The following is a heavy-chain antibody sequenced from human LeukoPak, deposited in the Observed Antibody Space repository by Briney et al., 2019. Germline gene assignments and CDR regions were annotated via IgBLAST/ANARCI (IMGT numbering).Heavy chain of an antibody. D-gene: IGHD6-19*01. CDR3: ARDSGWIGSTWDYFDY. V-gene: IGHV1-2*02. CDR2: INPNSGGT. J-gene: IGHJ4*02. Sequence: ASVKVSCKASGYTFTGYYMHWVRQAPGQGLEWMGWINPNSGGTKYAQKFQGRVTMTRDTSISTAYMELSRLRSDDTAVYYCARDSGWIGSTWDYFDYWGQGTLVTVSS. CDR1: GYTFTGYY.